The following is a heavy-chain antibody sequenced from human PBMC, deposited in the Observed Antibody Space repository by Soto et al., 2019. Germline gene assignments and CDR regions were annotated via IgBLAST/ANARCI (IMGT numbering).Heavy chain of an antibody. CDR1: GDSVSSNSAA. CDR3: ARDPETLLRYFDWTYYYGMDV. J-gene: IGHJ6*02. D-gene: IGHD3-9*01. V-gene: IGHV6-1*01. CDR2: TYYRSKWYN. Sequence: SQTLSLTCAISGDSVSSNSAAWNWIWQSPSRGLEWLGRTYYRSKWYNDYAVSVKSRITINPDTSKNQFSLQLNSVTPEDTAVYYCARDPETLLRYFDWTYYYGMDVWGQGTTVTVSS.